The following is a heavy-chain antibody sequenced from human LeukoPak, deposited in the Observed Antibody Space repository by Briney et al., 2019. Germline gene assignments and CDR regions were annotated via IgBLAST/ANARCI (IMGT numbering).Heavy chain of an antibody. J-gene: IGHJ4*02. Sequence: GRSLRLSCAGAGFPFSSPGMNWVRQAPGKGRGSVSGISPGGGPTYYADSVKGRFTISRDDSKNTLYLQMKNLRAEDTAVYYCAKDGAWLRFDDWGQGILVTVSS. V-gene: IGHV3-23*01. D-gene: IGHD5-12*01. CDR1: GFPFSSPG. CDR3: AKDGAWLRFDD. CDR2: ISPGGGPT.